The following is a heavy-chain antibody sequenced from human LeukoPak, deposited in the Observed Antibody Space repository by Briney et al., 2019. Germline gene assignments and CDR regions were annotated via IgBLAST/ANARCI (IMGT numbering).Heavy chain of an antibody. Sequence: PSETLSLTCTVSGGSISSYYWSWIRQPPGKGLEWIGEINHSGSTNYNPSLKSRVTISVDTSKNQFSLKLSSVTAADTAVYYCAREGQLASPFRGGRKNWFDPWGQGTLVTVSS. J-gene: IGHJ5*02. CDR1: GGSISSYY. CDR3: AREGQLASPFRGGRKNWFDP. D-gene: IGHD6-6*01. V-gene: IGHV4-34*01. CDR2: INHSGST.